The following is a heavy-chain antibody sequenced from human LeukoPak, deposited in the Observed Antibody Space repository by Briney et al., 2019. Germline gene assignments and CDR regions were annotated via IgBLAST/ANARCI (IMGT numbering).Heavy chain of an antibody. V-gene: IGHV3-23*01. CDR1: GFTFSSYS. CDR2: ISGSGGST. CDR3: AKLWRGSYPRYFDY. Sequence: GGSLRLSCAASGFTFSSYSMNWVRQAPGKGLEWVSAISGSGGSTYYADSVKGRFTISRDNSKSTLYLQMNSLSAEDSAIYYCAKLWRGSYPRYFDYWGQGALVTVSS. D-gene: IGHD1-26*01. J-gene: IGHJ4*02.